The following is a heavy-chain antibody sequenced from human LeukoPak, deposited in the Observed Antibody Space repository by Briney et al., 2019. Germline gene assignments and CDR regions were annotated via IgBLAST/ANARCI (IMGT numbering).Heavy chain of an antibody. V-gene: IGHV3-7*01. CDR1: GFGFNGYN. D-gene: IGHD2-2*01. J-gene: IGHJ4*02. CDR2: IKPDGSEK. CDR3: ARAVDCSSTSCYGGDDY. Sequence: GGSLRLSCMGSGFGFNGYNMNWVRQAAGKGLEWVANIKPDGSEKYYVDSVKGRFTISRDNAKNSLYLQMDSLRAEDTAVYYCARAVDCSSTSCYGGDDYWGQGTLVTVSS.